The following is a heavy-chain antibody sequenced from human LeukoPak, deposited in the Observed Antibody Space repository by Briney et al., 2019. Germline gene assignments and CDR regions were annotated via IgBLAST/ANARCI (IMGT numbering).Heavy chain of an antibody. CDR1: GGSISSYY. V-gene: IGHV4-59*12. CDR3: ARDHVNWFDP. Sequence: SETLSLTCTVSGGSISSYYWSWIRQPPGKGLEWIGSIYHSGSTYYNPSLKSRVTISVDTSKNQFSLKLSSVTAADTAVYYCARDHVNWFDPWGQGTLVTVSS. CDR2: IYHSGST. J-gene: IGHJ5*02.